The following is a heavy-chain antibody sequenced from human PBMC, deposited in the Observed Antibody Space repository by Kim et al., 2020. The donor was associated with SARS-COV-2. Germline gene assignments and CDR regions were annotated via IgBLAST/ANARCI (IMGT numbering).Heavy chain of an antibody. V-gene: IGHV3-66*01. CDR1: GFTVSSNY. D-gene: IGHD2-21*02. Sequence: GGSLRLSCAASGFTVSSNYMSWVRQAPGKGLEWVSVIYSGGSTYYADSVKGRFTISRDNSKNTPNLQMNSLRAEDTAVYYCARATAYCGGDCPLGDAFDIWGQRTMVTVSS. CDR2: IYSGGST. J-gene: IGHJ3*02. CDR3: ARATAYCGGDCPLGDAFDI.